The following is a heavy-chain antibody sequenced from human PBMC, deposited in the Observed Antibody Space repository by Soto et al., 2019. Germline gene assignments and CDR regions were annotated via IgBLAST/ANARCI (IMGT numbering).Heavy chain of an antibody. V-gene: IGHV4-4*02. CDR3: GRIAVAGTGIGYYYYYMDV. CDR2: IYHSGST. D-gene: IGHD6-19*01. CDR1: SGSISSSNW. Sequence: SETLSLTCAVSSGSISSSNWWSWVRQPPGKGLEWIGEIYHSGSTNYNPSLKSRVSLSVDKSKNQFSLKLSSVTAADTAVYYCGRIAVAGTGIGYYYYYMDVWGKGTTVTVSS. J-gene: IGHJ6*03.